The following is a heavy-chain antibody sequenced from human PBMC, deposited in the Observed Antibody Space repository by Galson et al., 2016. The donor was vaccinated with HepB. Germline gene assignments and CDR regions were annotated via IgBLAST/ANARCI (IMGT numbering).Heavy chain of an antibody. CDR2: IWYDGSNK. CDR3: ARFGGSLGMDV. CDR1: GFTFSSYA. V-gene: IGHV3-33*08. J-gene: IGHJ6*02. Sequence: SLSLSCAASGFTFSSYAMAWVRQAPRKGLEWVALIWYDGSNKHYADSVKGRFTISRDNSKNTLYLQMNSLTAEDTAVYYCARFGGSLGMDVWGQGTTVTVSS. D-gene: IGHD2-15*01.